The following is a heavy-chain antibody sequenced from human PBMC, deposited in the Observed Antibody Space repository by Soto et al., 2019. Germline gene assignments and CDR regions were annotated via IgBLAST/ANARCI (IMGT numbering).Heavy chain of an antibody. CDR3: ARDKGGGFCSGGSCYNDAFAI. J-gene: IGHJ3*02. V-gene: IGHV3-30-3*01. D-gene: IGHD2-15*01. CDR2: ISYDGNNK. Sequence: QVQLVESGGGVVQPGRSLRLSCAASGFTFSTYTIHWVRQAPGKGLEWVAVISYDGNNKYYTDSVKGRFTISRDNSKNTVYLQMNSLRAEDTAVYYCARDKGGGFCSGGSCYNDAFAIWGQGTMVTVSS. CDR1: GFTFSTYT.